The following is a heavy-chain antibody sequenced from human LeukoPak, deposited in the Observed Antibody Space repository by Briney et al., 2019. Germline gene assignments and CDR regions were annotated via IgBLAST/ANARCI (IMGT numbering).Heavy chain of an antibody. Sequence: AASVRVSCKASGYTLSIYGFSWVRQAPGRGLEWMGWISAYNGNTNYAQKFQGRVTMTTDTSTSTAHMELRSLRSDDTAVYYCARQGYSGHSQGAADYWGQGTLVTVSS. CDR3: ARQGYSGHSQGAADY. V-gene: IGHV1-18*01. D-gene: IGHD4-23*01. J-gene: IGHJ4*02. CDR1: GYTLSIYG. CDR2: ISAYNGNT.